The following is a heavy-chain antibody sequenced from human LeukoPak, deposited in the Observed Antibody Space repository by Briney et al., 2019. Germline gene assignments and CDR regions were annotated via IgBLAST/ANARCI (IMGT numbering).Heavy chain of an antibody. CDR3: ARCYGTSDNWFDP. J-gene: IGHJ5*02. Sequence: GGSLRLSCAASGFTFISYSIHWVRQAPGKGLEWVSGINWNGGSTGYADSVKGRFTISRDNAKNSLYLQMNSLRAEDTALYYCARCYGTSDNWFDPWGQGTLVTVSS. V-gene: IGHV3-20*04. CDR2: INWNGGST. D-gene: IGHD3-16*01. CDR1: GFTFISYS.